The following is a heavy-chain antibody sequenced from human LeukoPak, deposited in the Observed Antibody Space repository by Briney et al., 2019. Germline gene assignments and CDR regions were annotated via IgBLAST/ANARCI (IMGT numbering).Heavy chain of an antibody. J-gene: IGHJ6*02. D-gene: IGHD5-18*01. CDR3: ARQSHTSMDYYYGMDV. V-gene: IGHV4-59*08. CDR2: IYYSGGT. CDR1: GGSSGSYY. Sequence: SETLSLTCTVSGGSSGSYYWSWIRQPPGKGLEWIGNIYYSGGTNYNPSLKSRVTISVDTSKNQFSLKLSSVTAADTAVYFCARQSHTSMDYYYGMDVWGQGTTVTVSS.